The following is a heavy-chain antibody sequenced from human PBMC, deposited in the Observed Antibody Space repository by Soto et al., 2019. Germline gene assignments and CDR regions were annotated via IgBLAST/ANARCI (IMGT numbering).Heavy chain of an antibody. D-gene: IGHD3-9*01. CDR1: GGSISSGGYY. CDR2: IYYSGST. CDR3: ARVGRASYYDILTGYSREIDY. J-gene: IGHJ4*02. Sequence: QVQLQESGPGLVKPSQTLSLTCTVSGGSISSGGYYWSWIRQHPGKGLEWIGYIYYSGSTYYNPSRKRRVTISGDASKNQFYLKLSSVTAADTAGYYCARVGRASYYDILTGYSREIDYWGQGTLVTVSS. V-gene: IGHV4-31*03.